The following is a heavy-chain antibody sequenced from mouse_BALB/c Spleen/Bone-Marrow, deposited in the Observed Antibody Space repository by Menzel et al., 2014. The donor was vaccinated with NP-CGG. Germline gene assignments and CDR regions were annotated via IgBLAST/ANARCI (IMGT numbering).Heavy chain of an antibody. J-gene: IGHJ3*01. CDR2: ISGDGRYT. Sequence: DVKLVESGGGLVKSGGSLKLSCAASGFSFSNYGMSWVRPTPEKRLEWVATISGDGRYTFYSDSVKGRLTISRDNAKNNLYLQLSSLRSEDTALYYCARHAYYDQTEVSFVYWGQGTLVTVSA. V-gene: IGHV5-9-2*01. D-gene: IGHD2-4*01. CDR1: GFSFSNYG. CDR3: ARHAYYDQTEVSFVY.